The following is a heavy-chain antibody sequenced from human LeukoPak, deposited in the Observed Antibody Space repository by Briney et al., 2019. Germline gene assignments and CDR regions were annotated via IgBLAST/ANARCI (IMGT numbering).Heavy chain of an antibody. D-gene: IGHD1-26*01. CDR1: GVSISSGDYY. CDR2: IYYSGST. V-gene: IGHV4-31*11. CDR3: ARENRSRPTSRGGGLDY. Sequence: SQTLSLTCAVSGVSISSGDYYWSWIRQHPGKGLEWIGYIYYSGSTYYNPSLKSRVTISVDTSKNQFSLKLSSVTAADTAVYYCARENRSRPTSRGGGLDYWGQGTLVTVSS. J-gene: IGHJ4*02.